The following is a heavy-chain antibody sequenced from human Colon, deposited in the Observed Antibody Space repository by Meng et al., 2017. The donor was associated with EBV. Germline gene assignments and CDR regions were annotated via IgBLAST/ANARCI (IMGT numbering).Heavy chain of an antibody. D-gene: IGHD7-27*01. Sequence: QPQLQESGSGLVKPSQTLSPTCVVSGDSVTNGGYSWSWIRQPPGKGLEWIGYIYHSGSTKYNPSLKSRVTISVDTSKNQFSLKLSSVTAADTAVYYCARDTSTWGNKGLDHWGQGILVTVSS. J-gene: IGHJ4*02. CDR1: GDSVTNGGYS. CDR2: IYHSGST. V-gene: IGHV4-30-2*01. CDR3: ARDTSTWGNKGLDH.